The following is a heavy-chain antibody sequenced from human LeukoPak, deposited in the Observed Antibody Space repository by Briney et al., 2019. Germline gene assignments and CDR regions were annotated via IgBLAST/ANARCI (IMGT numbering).Heavy chain of an antibody. Sequence: PGGSLRLSCAASGFTFSSYWMHWVRQAPGKGLEWVAVIWYDGSNKYYADSVKGRFTISRDNSKNTLYLQMNSLRAEDTAVYYCARDYYDSSGYDAFDIWGQGTMVTVSS. D-gene: IGHD3-22*01. CDR1: GFTFSSYW. J-gene: IGHJ3*02. CDR2: IWYDGSNK. V-gene: IGHV3-33*08. CDR3: ARDYYDSSGYDAFDI.